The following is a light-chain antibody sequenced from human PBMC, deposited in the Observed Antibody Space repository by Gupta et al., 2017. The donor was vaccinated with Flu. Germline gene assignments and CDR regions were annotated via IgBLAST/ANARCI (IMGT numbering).Light chain of an antibody. CDR2: DNH. V-gene: IGLV1-51*01. CDR3: ATWDSSLSAGV. Sequence: QSVSTHPPSAPAAPVHNIRLSSAGSSSNVGNNFVSWYRQLPGAAPKVVIYDNHKRPSGIPDRFSGSKSGTSATLGITGLQTGDEADYYCATWDSSLSAGVFGGGTKLTVL. CDR1: SSNVGNNF. J-gene: IGLJ3*02.